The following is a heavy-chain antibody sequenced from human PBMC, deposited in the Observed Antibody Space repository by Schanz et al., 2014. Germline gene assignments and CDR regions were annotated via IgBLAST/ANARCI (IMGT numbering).Heavy chain of an antibody. J-gene: IGHJ4*02. CDR2: IGYDGSEK. CDR3: ARGPIPIQGVPMDF. V-gene: IGHV3-33*01. Sequence: QVQLVESGGGVAQPGRSLRLSCATSGPNFDYFAMNWVGQAPGKGLEWVANIGYDGSEKYYVDSVKGRFTISRDNSKDTLYLQMSGLTPEDTAVYYCARGPIPIQGVPMDFWGQGTLVTVSS. D-gene: IGHD3-10*01. CDR1: GPNFDYFA.